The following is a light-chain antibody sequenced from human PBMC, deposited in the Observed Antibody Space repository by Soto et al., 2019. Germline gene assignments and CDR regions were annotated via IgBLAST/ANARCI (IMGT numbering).Light chain of an antibody. CDR3: QQYNNSPPRT. CDR2: GAS. J-gene: IGKJ1*01. V-gene: IGKV3-15*01. CDR1: QSVTYN. Sequence: EIEMTQSPATMSVSPGERVTLSCMASQSVTYNLAWYQQRFGQAPRLLIYGASVRATGIPARFSGSGSGTEFTLTISNVQSEDFAVYYCQQYNNSPPRTFGQGTKVDIK.